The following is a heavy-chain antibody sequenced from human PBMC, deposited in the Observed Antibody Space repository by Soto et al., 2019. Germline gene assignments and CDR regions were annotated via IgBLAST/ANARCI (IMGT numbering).Heavy chain of an antibody. CDR2: IFPSDYDT. J-gene: IGHJ4*02. D-gene: IGHD6-19*01. CDR1: GYSFIAYW. CDR3: SMTLRDGSPNSSGWYYFDS. V-gene: IGHV5-51*01. Sequence: PGESLKISCKASGYSFIAYWIGWVRQMPGKGLEWMGIIFPSDYDTRYNPSFQGQVTISADKSISTAYLQWSSLKASDTAMYYCSMTLRDGSPNSSGWYYFDSWGQGTLVTVSS.